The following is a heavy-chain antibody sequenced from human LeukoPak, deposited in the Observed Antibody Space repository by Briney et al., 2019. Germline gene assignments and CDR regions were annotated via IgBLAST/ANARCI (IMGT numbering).Heavy chain of an antibody. CDR3: ARSDWFDP. Sequence: PGGSLRLSCAASGFTFRNSWMHWVRQALGNGLVWVSRINSDGTTTFYADSVKGRFTISRDNAKNTLYLQMNSLRAEDTAVYYCARSDWFDPWGQGTLVTVSS. CDR2: INSDGTTT. J-gene: IGHJ5*02. V-gene: IGHV3-74*01. CDR1: GFTFRNSW.